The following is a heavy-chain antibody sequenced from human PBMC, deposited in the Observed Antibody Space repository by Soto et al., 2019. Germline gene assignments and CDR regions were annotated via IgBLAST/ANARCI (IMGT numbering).Heavy chain of an antibody. CDR1: GGSLTGYY. Sequence: QVQLQQWGAGLLKPSETLSLTCAVNGGSLTGYYWSWIRQPPGKGLEWIGEIKDGGVTNYSPSLKSRVTMSADTSKNQFSRNLNSVTAADTAVYYCARGQEGVVATHWDQGTLVTVSS. J-gene: IGHJ4*02. CDR2: IKDGGVT. V-gene: IGHV4-34*01. D-gene: IGHD5-12*01. CDR3: ARGQEGVVATH.